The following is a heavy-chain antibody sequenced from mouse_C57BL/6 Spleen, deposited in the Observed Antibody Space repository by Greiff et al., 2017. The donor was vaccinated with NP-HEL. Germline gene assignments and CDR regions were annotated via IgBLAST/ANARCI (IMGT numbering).Heavy chain of an antibody. CDR3: QLWSSDWYFDV. CDR2: IYPGDGDT. CDR1: GYAFSSSW. J-gene: IGHJ1*03. V-gene: IGHV1-82*01. Sequence: QVQLKESGPELVKPGASVKISCKASGYAFSSSWMNWVKQRPGKGLEWIGRIYPGDGDTNYNGKFKGKATLTADKSSSTAYMQLSSLTSEDSAVYFCQLWSSDWYFDVWGTGTTVTVSS. D-gene: IGHD1-1*02.